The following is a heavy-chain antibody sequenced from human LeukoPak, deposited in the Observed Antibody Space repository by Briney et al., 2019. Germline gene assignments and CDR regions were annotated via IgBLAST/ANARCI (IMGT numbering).Heavy chain of an antibody. CDR3: ARWGSGGLTLDY. CDR2: ISYDGSNK. J-gene: IGHJ4*02. D-gene: IGHD3-10*01. Sequence: PGGSLRLSCAASGFTFSSYGMHWVRQAPGKGLEWVAVISYDGSNKYYADSVKGRFTISRDNSENTLYLQMDSLRAEDTAVYYCARWGSGGLTLDYWGQGTLVTVSS. V-gene: IGHV3-30*03. CDR1: GFTFSSYG.